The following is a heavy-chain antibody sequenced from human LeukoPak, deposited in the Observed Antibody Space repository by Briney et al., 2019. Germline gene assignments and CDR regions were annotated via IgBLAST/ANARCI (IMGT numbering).Heavy chain of an antibody. J-gene: IGHJ3*02. CDR2: IYPGDSDT. CDR3: ATTVLTVATGSDAFDI. Sequence: GESLKISCQGSGYSFTSYWIGWVRQMPGKGLEWMGIIYPGDSDTRYSPSFQGQVTISADKSISTAYLQWSSLKASDTAMYYCATTVLTVATGSDAFDIWGQGTMVTVSS. V-gene: IGHV5-51*01. CDR1: GYSFTSYW. D-gene: IGHD6-13*01.